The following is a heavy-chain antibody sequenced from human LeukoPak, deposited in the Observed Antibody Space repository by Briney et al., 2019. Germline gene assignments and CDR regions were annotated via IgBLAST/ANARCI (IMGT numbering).Heavy chain of an antibody. CDR1: GFTFSSYA. Sequence: PGGTLRLSCAASGFTFSSYAMNWVRQAPGKGLEWVSAISRSANTTYYADSVKGRFTISRDNSKNTVFLQMNSLRAEDAAVYYCAKEVDWGQGTLVTVSS. CDR3: AKEVD. D-gene: IGHD2-15*01. CDR2: ISRSANTT. J-gene: IGHJ4*02. V-gene: IGHV3-23*01.